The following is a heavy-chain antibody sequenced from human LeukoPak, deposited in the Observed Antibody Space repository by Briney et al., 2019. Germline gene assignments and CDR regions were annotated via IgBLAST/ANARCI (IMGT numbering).Heavy chain of an antibody. D-gene: IGHD3-16*02. CDR1: GGSFSGYY. Sequence: SETLSLTCAVYGGSFSGYYWSWIRQPPGKGLEWIGEINHSGSTNYNPSLKSRVTISVDTSKNQFSLKLSSVTAADTAVYYCARETFGGVIVSWGQGTLVTVSS. CDR2: INHSGST. V-gene: IGHV4-34*01. J-gene: IGHJ4*02. CDR3: ARETFGGVIVS.